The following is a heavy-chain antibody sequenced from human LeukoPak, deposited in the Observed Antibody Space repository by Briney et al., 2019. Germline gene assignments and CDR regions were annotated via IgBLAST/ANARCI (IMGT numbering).Heavy chain of an antibody. J-gene: IGHJ5*02. CDR3: ARHHAGLYCSSTSCLNWFDP. Sequence: SETLSLTCAVYGGSFNGYYWSWIRQPPGQGLEWIGSIYYSGSTYYNPSLKSRVTISVDTSKNQFSLKLSSVTAADTAVYYCARHHAGLYCSSTSCLNWFDPWGQGTLVTVSS. V-gene: IGHV4-34*01. D-gene: IGHD2-2*01. CDR2: IYYSGST. CDR1: GGSFNGYY.